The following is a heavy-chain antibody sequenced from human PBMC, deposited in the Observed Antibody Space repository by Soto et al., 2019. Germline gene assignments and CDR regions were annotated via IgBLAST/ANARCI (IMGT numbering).Heavy chain of an antibody. D-gene: IGHD2-2*01. CDR1: GFTFSSYG. Sequence: GGSLRLSCAASGFTFSSYGMHWVRQAPGKGLEWVAVIWYDGSNKYYADSVKGRFTISRDNSKNTLYLQMNSLRAEDTAVYYCARDGVVVPAAMVYYYYMDVWGKGTTVTVSS. CDR2: IWYDGSNK. V-gene: IGHV3-33*01. CDR3: ARDGVVVPAAMVYYYYMDV. J-gene: IGHJ6*03.